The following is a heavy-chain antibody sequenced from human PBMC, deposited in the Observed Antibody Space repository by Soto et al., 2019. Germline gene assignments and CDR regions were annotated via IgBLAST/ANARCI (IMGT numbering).Heavy chain of an antibody. CDR2: IRSKAYGGTT. J-gene: IGHJ6*02. V-gene: IGHV3-49*03. CDR3: TNRAYWLTGGPAAILLDWLSYGMDV. Sequence: GGSLRLSCTASGFTFGDYAMSWFRQAPGKGLEWVGFIRSKAYGGTTEYAASVKGRFTISRDDSKSIAYLQMNSLKTEDTAVYYCTNRAYWLTGGPAAILLDWLSYGMDVWGQGTTVTVSS. D-gene: IGHD2-2*01. CDR1: GFTFGDYA.